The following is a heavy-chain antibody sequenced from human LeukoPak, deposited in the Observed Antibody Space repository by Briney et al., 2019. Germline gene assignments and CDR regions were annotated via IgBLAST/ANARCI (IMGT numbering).Heavy chain of an antibody. D-gene: IGHD6-13*01. CDR2: IRTKANTYAK. J-gene: IGHJ5*02. CDR3: TTSYSGNSWYDWFGP. V-gene: IGHV3-73*01. Sequence: GGSLRLYCAASGFTFSGSSIHWVRQPSGKGLEWVGLIRTKANTYAKAYAASVTGSLNIARDDSKTTSYLQMNSLKTEDTALYFCTTSYSGNSWYDWFGPWGQGTLVTVSS. CDR1: GFTFSGSS.